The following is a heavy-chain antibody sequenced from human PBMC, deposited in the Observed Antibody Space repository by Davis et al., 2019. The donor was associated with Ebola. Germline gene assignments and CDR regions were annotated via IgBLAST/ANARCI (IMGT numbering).Heavy chain of an antibody. Sequence: AASVKVSCKASGYTFTSYDINWVRQATGQGLEWMGWMNPNSGNTGYAQKFQGRVTMTRNTSISTTYMELSSLRSEDTAVYYCARGPAGRITIFGVEFDPWGQGTLVTVSS. J-gene: IGHJ5*02. V-gene: IGHV1-8*01. CDR2: MNPNSGNT. CDR1: GYTFTSYD. D-gene: IGHD3-3*01. CDR3: ARGPAGRITIFGVEFDP.